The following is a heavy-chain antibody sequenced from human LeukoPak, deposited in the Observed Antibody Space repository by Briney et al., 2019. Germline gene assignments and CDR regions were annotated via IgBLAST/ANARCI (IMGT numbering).Heavy chain of an antibody. CDR3: ASAITPGIVVVTPRH. CDR2: ISGSGGST. D-gene: IGHD2-2*01. V-gene: IGHV3-23*01. CDR1: GFTFSSYA. Sequence: GGSLRLSCAASGFTFSSYAMSWVRQAPGKGLVWVSAISGSGGSTYYADSVKGRFTISRDNSKNTLYLQMNSLRAEDTAVYYCASAITPGIVVVTPRHWGQGTLVTVSS. J-gene: IGHJ1*01.